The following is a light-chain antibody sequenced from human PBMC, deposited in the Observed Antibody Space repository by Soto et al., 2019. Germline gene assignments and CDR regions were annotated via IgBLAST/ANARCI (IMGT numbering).Light chain of an antibody. V-gene: IGKV3-20*01. CDR2: GAS. J-gene: IGKJ4*01. CDR1: QSVSSSY. Sequence: EIVLTQSPGTLSLSPGERATLSCRASQSVSSSYLAWYQQKPGQAPRLLIYGASSRATGIPDRFSGSGSGTDFTLTISRLEPEDFAVYYCQQSGRSPVTFGGGTKVELK. CDR3: QQSGRSPVT.